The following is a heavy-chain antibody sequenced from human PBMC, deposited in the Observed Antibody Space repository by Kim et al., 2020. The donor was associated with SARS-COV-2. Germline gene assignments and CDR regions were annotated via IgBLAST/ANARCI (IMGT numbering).Heavy chain of an antibody. CDR2: ISATGTYI. V-gene: IGHV3-21*01. J-gene: IGHJ6*02. CDR1: GFIFSNYG. CDR3: AREPDTGLPNFYAMDV. Sequence: LSLTCAASGFIFSNYGINWVRQVPGKGPEWVSRISATGTYIYYADSVKGRFTISRDSAKNSVHLQMNSLRVEDTAIYYCAREPDTGLPNFYAMDVWGQGTPVTGSS. D-gene: IGHD2-8*02.